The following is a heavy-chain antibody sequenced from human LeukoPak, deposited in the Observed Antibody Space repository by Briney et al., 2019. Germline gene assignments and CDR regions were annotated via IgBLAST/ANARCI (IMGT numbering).Heavy chain of an antibody. Sequence: SGPVLVKPTETLTLTCTVSGFSLSNARMGVSWIRQPPGKALEWLAHIFSNDEKSYSTSLKSRLTISKDTSKSQVVLTMTNMDPADTATYYCARIANFDWLLLDYWGQGTLVTVSS. J-gene: IGHJ4*02. CDR3: ARIANFDWLLLDY. V-gene: IGHV2-26*02. CDR1: GFSLSNARMG. CDR2: IFSNDEK. D-gene: IGHD3-9*01.